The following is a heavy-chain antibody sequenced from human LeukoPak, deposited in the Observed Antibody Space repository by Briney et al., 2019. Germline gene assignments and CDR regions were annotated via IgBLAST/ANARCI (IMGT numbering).Heavy chain of an antibody. CDR3: AKRNGF. Sequence: GGSLRLSCAASGFTFSSYDKHWVRQAPGKGLEWVAIISYDGNNKYYADSVKGRFTISRDNSKNTLYLQMNSLRVEDTAVYYCAKRNGFWGQGTLVTVSS. J-gene: IGHJ4*02. V-gene: IGHV3-30*18. CDR2: ISYDGNNK. CDR1: GFTFSSYD. D-gene: IGHD1-1*01.